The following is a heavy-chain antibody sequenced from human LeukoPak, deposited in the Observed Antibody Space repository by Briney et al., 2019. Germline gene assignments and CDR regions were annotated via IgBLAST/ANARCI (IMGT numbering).Heavy chain of an antibody. Sequence: PGGSLRLSCAASGFTFSSNGMSWVRQAPGRGLEWVANIKQDGSEKYYVDSVKGRFTISRDNAKNSLYLQMNSLRAEDTAAYYCARDRSITIFGVVTQNYYYMDVWGKGTTVTVSS. CDR2: IKQDGSEK. J-gene: IGHJ6*03. D-gene: IGHD3-3*01. CDR3: ARDRSITIFGVVTQNYYYMDV. CDR1: GFTFSSNG. V-gene: IGHV3-7*01.